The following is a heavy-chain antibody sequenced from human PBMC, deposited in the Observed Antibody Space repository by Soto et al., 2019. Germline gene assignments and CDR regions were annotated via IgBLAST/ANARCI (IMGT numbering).Heavy chain of an antibody. J-gene: IGHJ4*02. V-gene: IGHV4-30-2*01. CDR2: IYPSGMP. Sequence: SETLSLTCTVSGGSISNAAYSWSWIRQPPGKGLEWIGYIYPSGMPFYNPSLRSRVTISIDRSNDQLSLNLKSVTAADTAVYYCARERGGYGLFDSWGQGTLVTVSS. CDR3: ARERGGYGLFDS. D-gene: IGHD5-18*01. CDR1: GGSISNAAYS.